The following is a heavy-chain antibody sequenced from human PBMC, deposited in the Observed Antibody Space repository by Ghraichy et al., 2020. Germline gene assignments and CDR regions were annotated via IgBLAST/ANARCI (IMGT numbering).Heavy chain of an antibody. CDR1: GYSFTSYW. CDR2: IYPGDSDT. Sequence: ESLNISCKGSGYSFTSYWIGWVRQMPVKSLEWMGIIYPGDSDTRYSPSFQGQVTISADKSISTAYLQWSSLKASDTAMYYCARRRLERASKSSSWFDPWGQGTLVTVSS. D-gene: IGHD1-1*01. V-gene: IGHV5-51*01. CDR3: ARRRLERASKSSSWFDP. J-gene: IGHJ5*02.